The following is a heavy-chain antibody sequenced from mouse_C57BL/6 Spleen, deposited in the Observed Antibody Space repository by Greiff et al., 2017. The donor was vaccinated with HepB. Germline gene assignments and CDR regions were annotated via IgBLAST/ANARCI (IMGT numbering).Heavy chain of an antibody. CDR3: ARFHGSRYYVDY. J-gene: IGHJ2*01. Sequence: QVQLKESGAELVRPGASVKLSCKASGYTFTDYYINWVKQRPGQGLEWIARIYPGSGNTYYNEKFKGKATLTAEKSSSTAYMQLSSLTSEDSAVYFCARFHGSRYYVDYWGQGTTLTVSS. CDR2: IYPGSGNT. V-gene: IGHV1-76*01. CDR1: GYTFTDYY. D-gene: IGHD1-1*01.